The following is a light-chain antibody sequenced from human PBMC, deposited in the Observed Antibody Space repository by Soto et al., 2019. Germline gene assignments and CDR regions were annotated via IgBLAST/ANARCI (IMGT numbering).Light chain of an antibody. CDR1: SSDVGASKY. Sequence: QSALTQPASVSGSPGQSITISCTGTSSDVGASKYVSWHQQHPGKAPKLMIYEVSNRPSGVSNRFSGSKSGNTASLTISGLQAEDEADYYCSSYTSTITVLFGGGTKVTVL. CDR3: SSYTSTITVL. V-gene: IGLV2-14*01. J-gene: IGLJ2*01. CDR2: EVS.